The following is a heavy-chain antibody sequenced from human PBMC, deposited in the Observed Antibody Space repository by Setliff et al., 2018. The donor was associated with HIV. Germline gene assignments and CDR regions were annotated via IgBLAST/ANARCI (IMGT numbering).Heavy chain of an antibody. V-gene: IGHV4-39*07. CDR1: GGSISSNSYY. J-gene: IGHJ4*02. D-gene: IGHD3-9*01. CDR3: ARDQPQDYDSLTGYYTGRYFDY. CDR2: IYHSGRT. Sequence: PSETLSLTCTVSGGSISSNSYYWGWIRQPPGKGLEWIGSIYHSGRTYYNPSLKSRVTISVDTSKNQFSLQLTSVTAADTAVYYCARDQPQDYDSLTGYYTGRYFDYWGRGTLVTVSS.